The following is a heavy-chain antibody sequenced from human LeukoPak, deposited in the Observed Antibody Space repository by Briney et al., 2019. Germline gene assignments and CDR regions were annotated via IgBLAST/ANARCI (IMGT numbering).Heavy chain of an antibody. CDR2: IYYSGST. V-gene: IGHV4-39*01. Sequence: PSETLSLTCTVSGGSISSSSYYWGWIRQPPGKGLEWIGSIYYSGSTYYNPSLKSRVTISVDTSKNQFSLKLSSVTAADTAVYYCATTDTTMVGIDHWGQGTLVTVSS. D-gene: IGHD5-18*01. CDR3: ATTDTTMVGIDH. CDR1: GGSISSSSYY. J-gene: IGHJ4*02.